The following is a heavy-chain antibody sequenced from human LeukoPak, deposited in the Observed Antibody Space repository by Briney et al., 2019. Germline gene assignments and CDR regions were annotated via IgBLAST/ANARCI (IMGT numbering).Heavy chain of an antibody. CDR3: ASQYNWNEGGVDY. CDR2: IYYSGST. J-gene: IGHJ4*02. V-gene: IGHV4-59*01. Sequence: PSETLSLTCTVSGGSISSYYWSWIRQPPGKGLDWIGYIYYSGSTNYNPSLKSRVTITVDTSKNQLSLKLSSVTAADTAVYYCASQYNWNEGGVDYWGQGTLVTVSS. D-gene: IGHD1-1*01. CDR1: GGSISSYY.